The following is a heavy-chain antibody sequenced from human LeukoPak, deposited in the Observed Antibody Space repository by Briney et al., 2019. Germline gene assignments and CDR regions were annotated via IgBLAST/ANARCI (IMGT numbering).Heavy chain of an antibody. J-gene: IGHJ4*02. CDR1: GFTFSSYA. Sequence: GGSLRLSCAASGFTFSSYAMSWVRQAPGKGLEWVSGISGSGDNTYYADSVKGRFTISRDNSKNALYVQVNSLGTEDTAAYYCAKGSYYDSSGSFYFDYWGQGTLVTVSS. CDR3: AKGSYYDSSGSFYFDY. V-gene: IGHV3-23*01. D-gene: IGHD3-22*01. CDR2: ISGSGDNT.